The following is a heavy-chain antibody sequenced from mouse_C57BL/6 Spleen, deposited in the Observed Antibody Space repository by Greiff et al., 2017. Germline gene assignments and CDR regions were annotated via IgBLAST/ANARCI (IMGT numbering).Heavy chain of an antibody. J-gene: IGHJ3*01. CDR3: AREGGYGSSYGFAY. Sequence: EVKVEESEGGLVQPGSSMTLSCTASGFTFSDYYMAWVRQVPEKGLEWVANINYDGSSTYYLDSLKSRFIISRDNAKNILYLQMSSLKSEDTATYYCAREGGYGSSYGFAYWGQGTLVTVSA. CDR1: GFTFSDYY. V-gene: IGHV5-16*01. CDR2: INYDGSST. D-gene: IGHD1-1*01.